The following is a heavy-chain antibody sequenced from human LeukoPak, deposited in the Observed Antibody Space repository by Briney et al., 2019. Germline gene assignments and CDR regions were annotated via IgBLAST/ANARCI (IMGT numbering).Heavy chain of an antibody. CDR3: ARESLDY. Sequence: GRSLRLSCAASGFTFSSYAMHWVRQAPGKGLEWVAVISYDGSNKYYADSVKGRSTISRDNSKNTLYLQMNSLRAEDTAVYYCARESLDYWGQGTLVTVSS. V-gene: IGHV3-30*04. CDR1: GFTFSSYA. J-gene: IGHJ4*02. CDR2: ISYDGSNK.